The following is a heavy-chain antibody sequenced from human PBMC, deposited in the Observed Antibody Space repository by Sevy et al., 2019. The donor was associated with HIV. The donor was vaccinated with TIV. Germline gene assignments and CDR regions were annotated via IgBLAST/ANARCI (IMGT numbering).Heavy chain of an antibody. CDR3: AGDRFTHYYDSSGYRTGYFDY. CDR2: IYYSGST. CDR1: GGSISSGGYY. Sequence: SETLSLTCTVSGGSISSGGYYWSWIRQHPGKGLEGIGYIYYSGSTYYNPSLKSPVTISVDTSKNQFSLKLSSVTAADTVVYYCAGDRFTHYYDSSGYRTGYFDYWGQGTLVTVSS. V-gene: IGHV4-31*01. J-gene: IGHJ4*02. D-gene: IGHD3-22*01.